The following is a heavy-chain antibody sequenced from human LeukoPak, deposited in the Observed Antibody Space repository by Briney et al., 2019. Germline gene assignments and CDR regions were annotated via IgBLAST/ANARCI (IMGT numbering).Heavy chain of an antibody. CDR3: ARVGVGYFDSSGYYRPDAFDI. V-gene: IGHV4-61*02. CDR2: IYSTGST. D-gene: IGHD3-22*01. J-gene: IGHJ3*02. Sequence: PSETLSLTCTVSGGSISSGSYYWSWIRQPAGKGLEWIGRIYSTGSTNYNPSLKSRVTISVDTSKNQFSLKLSSVTAADTAVYYCARVGVGYFDSSGYYRPDAFDIWGQGTMVTVSS. CDR1: GGSISSGSYY.